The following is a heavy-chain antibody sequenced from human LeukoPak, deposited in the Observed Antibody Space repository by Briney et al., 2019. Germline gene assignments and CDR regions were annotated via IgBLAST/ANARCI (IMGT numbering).Heavy chain of an antibody. CDR1: GFTFSSYG. Sequence: GGSLRLSCAASGFTFSSYGMHWVRQAPGKGLEWVSAISGSGGSTYYADSVKGRFTISRDNSKNTLYLQMNSLRAEDTAVYYCAKTSTKQWLVRSAFDIWGQGTMVTVSS. CDR3: AKTSTKQWLVRSAFDI. D-gene: IGHD6-19*01. V-gene: IGHV3-23*01. CDR2: ISGSGGST. J-gene: IGHJ3*02.